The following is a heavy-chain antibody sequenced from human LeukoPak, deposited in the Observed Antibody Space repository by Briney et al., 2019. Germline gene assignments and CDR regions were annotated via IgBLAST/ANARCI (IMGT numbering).Heavy chain of an antibody. Sequence: PGRSLRLSCAASGFTFSSYGMHWVRQAPGKGLEWVAVISYDGSNKYYADSVKGRFIISRDDAKNSLYLQMNSLRIEDTAVYYCAKVGQYYGMDVWGQGTTVTVSS. J-gene: IGHJ6*02. V-gene: IGHV3-30*18. CDR3: AKVGQYYGMDV. CDR2: ISYDGSNK. CDR1: GFTFSSYG.